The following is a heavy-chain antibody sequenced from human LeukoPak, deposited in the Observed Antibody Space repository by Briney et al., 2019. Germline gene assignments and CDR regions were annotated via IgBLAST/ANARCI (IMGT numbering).Heavy chain of an antibody. CDR2: INPNSGGT. V-gene: IGHV1-2*02. CDR3: ARDQGGSIAVAGSHDY. Sequence: ASVKVSCEASGYTFTGYYMHWVRQAPGQGLEWMGWINPNSGGTNYAQKFQGRVTMTRDTSISTAYMELSRLRSDDTAVYYCARDQGGSIAVAGSHDYWGQGTLVTVSS. CDR1: GYTFTGYY. J-gene: IGHJ4*02. D-gene: IGHD6-19*01.